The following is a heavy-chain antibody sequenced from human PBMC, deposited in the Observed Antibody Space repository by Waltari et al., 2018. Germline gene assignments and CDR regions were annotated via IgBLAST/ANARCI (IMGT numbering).Heavy chain of an antibody. V-gene: IGHV4-4*02. CDR3: ARDRGRGLYLDT. CDR2: VRGDGKT. J-gene: IGHJ4*02. D-gene: IGHD1-1*01. CDR1: GDSMSTSDY. Sequence: QLQLQESGPGLVKPSGTLSLICAVSGDSMSTSDYWRWVRQPPGKGLEWIGQVRGDGKTNYNPSFASRVTMSLDTSTYHFALKLTSATAADTAIYYCARDRGRGLYLDTWGQGTLVTVSP.